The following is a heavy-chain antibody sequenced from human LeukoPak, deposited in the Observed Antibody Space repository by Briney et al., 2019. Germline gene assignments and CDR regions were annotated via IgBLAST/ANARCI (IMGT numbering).Heavy chain of an antibody. CDR2: ISGNGNNI. D-gene: IGHD3-3*01. V-gene: IGHV3-43*02. J-gene: IGHJ4*02. Sequence: HPGGSLRLSCAASGFTFEDYAMHWVRQGPGKGLEWVSLISGNGNNIYYADSVKGRFTISRDNSKNSLYLQMNILRTEDTALYYCAKDLPQYYDFWSGYYGGFDYWGQGTLVTVSS. CDR3: AKDLPQYYDFWSGYYGGFDY. CDR1: GFTFEDYA.